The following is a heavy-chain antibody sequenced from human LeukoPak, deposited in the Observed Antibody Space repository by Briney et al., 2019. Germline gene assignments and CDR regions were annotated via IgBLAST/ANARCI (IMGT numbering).Heavy chain of an antibody. CDR1: GFTFDDYG. D-gene: IGHD3-22*01. CDR2: INWNGGST. CDR3: ARDASVRPYYYDSSGYYGTSGAFDI. V-gene: IGHV3-20*04. J-gene: IGHJ3*02. Sequence: GGSLRLSCAASGFTFDDYGMSWVRQAPGKGLEWVSGINWNGGSTGYADSVKGRFTISRDNAKNSLYLQMNSLRAEDTAVYYCARDASVRPYYYDSSGYYGTSGAFDIWGQGTMVTVSS.